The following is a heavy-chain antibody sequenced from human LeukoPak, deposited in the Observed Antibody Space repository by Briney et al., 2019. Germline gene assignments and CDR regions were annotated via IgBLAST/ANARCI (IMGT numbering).Heavy chain of an antibody. J-gene: IGHJ3*02. D-gene: IGHD3-22*01. CDR3: ARASNYYDSSGYPPDI. Sequence: ASVKVSCKASGYTFTSYDINWVRQAPGQGLEWMGIINPSGGSTSYAQKFQGRVTMTRDMYTSTVYMELSSLRSEDTALYYCARASNYYDSSGYPPDIWGQGTMVTVSS. V-gene: IGHV1-46*01. CDR2: INPSGGST. CDR1: GYTFTSYD.